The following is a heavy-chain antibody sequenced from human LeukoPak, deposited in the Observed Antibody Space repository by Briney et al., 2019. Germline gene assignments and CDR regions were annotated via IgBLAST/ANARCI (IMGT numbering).Heavy chain of an antibody. V-gene: IGHV3-23*01. CDR3: AKDFDFWSGNHAFDI. J-gene: IGHJ3*02. Sequence: GSLRLSCAASGFTFSSHAMSWVRQAPGKGLEWVSAISGSGGSTYYADSVKGRFTISRDNSKNTLYLQMNSLRAEDTAVYYCAKDFDFWSGNHAFDIWGQGTMVTVSS. CDR2: ISGSGGST. CDR1: GFTFSSHA. D-gene: IGHD3-3*01.